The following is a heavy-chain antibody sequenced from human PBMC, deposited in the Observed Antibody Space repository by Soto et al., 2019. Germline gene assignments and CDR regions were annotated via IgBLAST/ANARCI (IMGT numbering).Heavy chain of an antibody. D-gene: IGHD3-16*02. CDR2: ISGSGGST. CDR3: AKDALQYDYVWGSYLYGMDV. CDR1: GFTFSSYA. Sequence: GGSLRLSCAASGFTFSSYAMSWVRQAPGKGLEWVSAISGSGGSTYYADSVKGRFAISRDNSKNTLYLQMNSLRAEDTAVYYCAKDALQYDYVWGSYLYGMDVWGQGTTVTVSS. J-gene: IGHJ6*02. V-gene: IGHV3-23*01.